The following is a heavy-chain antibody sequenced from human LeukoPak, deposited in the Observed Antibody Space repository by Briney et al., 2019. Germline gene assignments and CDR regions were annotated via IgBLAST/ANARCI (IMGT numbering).Heavy chain of an antibody. Sequence: SVKVPCKASGGTFSSYAISWVRQAPGQGLEWMGGIIPIFGTANYAQKFQGRVTITTDESTSTAYMELSSLRSEDTAVYYCARVGYYDSSGYYHFDYWGQGTLVTVSS. D-gene: IGHD3-22*01. J-gene: IGHJ4*02. CDR1: GGTFSSYA. V-gene: IGHV1-69*05. CDR2: IIPIFGTA. CDR3: ARVGYYDSSGYYHFDY.